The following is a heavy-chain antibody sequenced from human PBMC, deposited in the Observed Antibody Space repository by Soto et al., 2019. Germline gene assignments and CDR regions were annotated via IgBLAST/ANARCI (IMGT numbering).Heavy chain of an antibody. D-gene: IGHD3-22*01. Sequence: SETLSLTCAGYCGSFSGYYWSCIRQPPGKGLEWIGEINHSGSTNYNPSLKSRVTISVDTSKNQFSLKLSSVTAADTAVYYCASSVGPSYYDSSGYRNYWGQGTLVTVSS. CDR3: ASSVGPSYYDSSGYRNY. CDR1: CGSFSGYY. J-gene: IGHJ4*02. CDR2: INHSGST. V-gene: IGHV4-34*01.